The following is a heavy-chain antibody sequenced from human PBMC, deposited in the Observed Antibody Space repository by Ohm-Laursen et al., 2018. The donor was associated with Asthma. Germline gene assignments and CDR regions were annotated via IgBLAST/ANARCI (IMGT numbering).Heavy chain of an antibody. J-gene: IGHJ4*02. D-gene: IGHD6-13*01. CDR1: GASITSAPYY. Sequence: SQTLSLTCTVSGASITSAPYYWSWIRQHPGKGLEWIGYIYYTGSTSYNPSLKSRVTMSVDTSSNHFSLRLSSVTAADTALYYCAISLAQQQLVLGYWGQGTLVTVSS. CDR3: AISLAQQQLVLGY. V-gene: IGHV4-31*03. CDR2: IYYTGST.